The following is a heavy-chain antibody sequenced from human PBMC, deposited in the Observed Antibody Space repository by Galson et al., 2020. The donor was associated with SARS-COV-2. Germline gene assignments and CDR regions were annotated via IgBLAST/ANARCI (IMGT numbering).Heavy chain of an antibody. CDR3: ARSGGTPNYNEMEV. D-gene: IGHD6-13*01. Sequence: ASVKVSCQASGYNFIAYYMHWVRQAPGQGLEWMGWINPNTGGTNYAQKFQGRVTMNTDTSLNTAFMELTRLKSDDSAVFYCARSGGTPNYNEMEVWGQGTTVAVS. CDR2: INPNTGGT. CDR1: GYNFIAYY. J-gene: IGHJ6*02. V-gene: IGHV1-2*02.